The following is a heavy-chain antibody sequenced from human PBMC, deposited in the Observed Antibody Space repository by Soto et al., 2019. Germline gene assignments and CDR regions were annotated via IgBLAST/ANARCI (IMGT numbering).Heavy chain of an antibody. D-gene: IGHD1-26*01. V-gene: IGHV4-4*02. Sequence: PSETLSLTCGVSGASISTSNLWSWVRQSPGKGLEWIGEIYHTGSTSYSPSLKSRVTMSIDKSKNQFSLRLTAVTAADTAIYYCARGPRSGSYSVDGFDVWGQGTVVTVSS. CDR2: IYHTGST. CDR3: ARGPRSGSYSVDGFDV. CDR1: GASISTSNL. J-gene: IGHJ3*01.